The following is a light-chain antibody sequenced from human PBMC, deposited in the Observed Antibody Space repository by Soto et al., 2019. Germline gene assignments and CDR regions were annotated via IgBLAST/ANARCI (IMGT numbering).Light chain of an antibody. CDR2: DVS. CDR3: SSYTTSNTRQIV. Sequence: QSVLTQPRSVSGSPGQSVTISCTGTSTDVGAYNYVSWYQQHPGKAPKFIIYDVSNRPSGVSNRFSGSKSGNTASLTISGLQAEDEADYYCSSYTTSNTRQIVFGTGTKVTVL. CDR1: STDVGAYNY. J-gene: IGLJ1*01. V-gene: IGLV2-11*01.